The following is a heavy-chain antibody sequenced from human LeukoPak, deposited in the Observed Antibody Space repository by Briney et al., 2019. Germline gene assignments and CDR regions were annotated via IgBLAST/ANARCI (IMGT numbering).Heavy chain of an antibody. CDR2: IYYSGST. V-gene: IGHV4-59*01. Sequence: PSETLSLTCTVSGGSISSYYWSWIRQPPGKGPEWIGYIYYSGSTNYNPSLKSRVTISVDTSKNQFSLKLSSVTAADTAVYYCARDQYYYDSSGYYYYYYGMDVWGQGTTVTVSS. J-gene: IGHJ6*02. D-gene: IGHD3-22*01. CDR3: ARDQYYYDSSGYYYYYYGMDV. CDR1: GGSISSYY.